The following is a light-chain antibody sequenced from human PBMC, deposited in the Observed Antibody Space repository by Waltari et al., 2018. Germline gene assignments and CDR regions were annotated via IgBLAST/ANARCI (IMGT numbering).Light chain of an antibody. CDR1: SSDVGGYNS. Sequence: QSALAQPPSASGSPGQSVPISCTGTSSDVGGYNSVSWYQQHPGKAPKLMIYEVSKRPSGVPDRFSGSKSGNTASLTVSGLQAEDEAAYYCSSYAGSNFVVFGGGTKVTVL. V-gene: IGLV2-8*01. CDR3: SSYAGSNFVV. J-gene: IGLJ2*01. CDR2: EVS.